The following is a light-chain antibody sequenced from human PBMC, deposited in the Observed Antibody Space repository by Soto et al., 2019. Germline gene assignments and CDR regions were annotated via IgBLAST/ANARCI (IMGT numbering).Light chain of an antibody. Sequence: QSVLTQPASVSGSPGQSITISCTGTSSDIGGYNYVSWYQQHPGKAPKLMISEVTNRPSGVSNRFSGSKSGNTASLTISGLQAEDEADYYCSSYTSSSTLDVFGTGTKLTVL. CDR3: SSYTSSSTLDV. V-gene: IGLV2-14*01. CDR2: EVT. J-gene: IGLJ1*01. CDR1: SSDIGGYNY.